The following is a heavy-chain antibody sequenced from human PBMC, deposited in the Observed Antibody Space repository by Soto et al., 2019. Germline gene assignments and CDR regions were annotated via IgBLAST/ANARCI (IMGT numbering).Heavy chain of an antibody. Sequence: EVQLVESGGGFVQPGGSLRLSCAASGFTFSSYSMNWVRQAPGKGLEWVSYISSSSSTIYYADSVKGRFTISRDNAKNSLYLQMNSLRAEDTAVYYCARAVAAAGYYNYMDVWGKGTTVTVSS. CDR1: GFTFSSYS. CDR2: ISSSSSTI. CDR3: ARAVAAAGYYNYMDV. D-gene: IGHD6-13*01. V-gene: IGHV3-48*01. J-gene: IGHJ6*03.